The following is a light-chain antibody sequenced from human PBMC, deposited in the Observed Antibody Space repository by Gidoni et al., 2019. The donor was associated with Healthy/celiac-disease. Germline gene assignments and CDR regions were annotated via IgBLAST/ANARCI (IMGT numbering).Light chain of an antibody. CDR1: QSVSSY. Sequence: EIVLTQSPATLSLSPGERATLSCRASQSVSSYLAWYQQKPGQAPRLLIYDASNRATDIPARFTGSGSGTDFTLTISSLEPEDFAVYYCQQRSSWPQTFGQGTKVEIK. V-gene: IGKV3-11*01. CDR2: DAS. J-gene: IGKJ1*01. CDR3: QQRSSWPQT.